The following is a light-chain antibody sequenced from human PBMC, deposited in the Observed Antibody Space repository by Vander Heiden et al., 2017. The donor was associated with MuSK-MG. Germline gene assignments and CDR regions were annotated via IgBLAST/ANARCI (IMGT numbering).Light chain of an antibody. CDR2: DAP. Sequence: VFTQSPATLSLSPGARATPSCTARQRVSSYLAWYQQKPGQAPRPLIYDAPNRANGIPARFSGSGSGAYCPLTSSSVAPDVLAVYCWQPLRNPLTFGGGTKVEIK. V-gene: IGKV3-11*01. CDR1: QRVSSY. J-gene: IGKJ4*01. CDR3: QPLRNPLT.